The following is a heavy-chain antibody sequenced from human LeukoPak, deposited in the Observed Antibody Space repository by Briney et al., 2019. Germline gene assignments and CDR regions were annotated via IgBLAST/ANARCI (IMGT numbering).Heavy chain of an antibody. V-gene: IGHV3-53*01. CDR2: IYSGGST. J-gene: IGHJ4*02. CDR3: ASQGARVTHPFHY. D-gene: IGHD5-18*01. Sequence: GGSLRLSCAASGFTVSSNYMTWVRQAPGKGLERVSVIYSGGSTYSADSVKGRFTISRDNSKNTLYLQMNSLRAEDTAVYYCASQGARVTHPFHYWGQGTLVTVSS. CDR1: GFTVSSNY.